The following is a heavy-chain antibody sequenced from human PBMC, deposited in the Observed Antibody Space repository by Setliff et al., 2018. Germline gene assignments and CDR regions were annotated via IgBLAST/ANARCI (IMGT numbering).Heavy chain of an antibody. CDR3: ASLGMTTMMDWYFDL. CDR1: GGSFSGYY. D-gene: IGHD4-4*01. Sequence: PSETLSLTCAVYGGSFSGYYWSWIRQPPGKGLEWIGEINHSGSTNYNPSLKSRDTISIDTSKNQFSLKLSSVTAADTAVYYCASLGMTTMMDWYFDLWGRGTLVTVSS. V-gene: IGHV4-34*01. CDR2: INHSGST. J-gene: IGHJ2*01.